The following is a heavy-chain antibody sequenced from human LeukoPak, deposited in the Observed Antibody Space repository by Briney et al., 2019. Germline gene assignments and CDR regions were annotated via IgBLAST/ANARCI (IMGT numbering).Heavy chain of an antibody. CDR3: AKDILSLEYSSPVGFDY. CDR2: ISYDGSNK. Sequence: QSGGSLRLSCAASGFTFSSYGMHWVRQAPGKGLEWVAVISYDGSNKYYADSVKGRFTISRDNSKNTLYLQMNSLRAEDTAVYYCAKDILSLEYSSPVGFDYWGQGTLVTVSS. CDR1: GFTFSSYG. V-gene: IGHV3-30*18. D-gene: IGHD6-6*01. J-gene: IGHJ4*02.